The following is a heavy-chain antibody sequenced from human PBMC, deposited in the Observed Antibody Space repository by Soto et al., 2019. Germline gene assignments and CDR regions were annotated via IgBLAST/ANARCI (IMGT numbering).Heavy chain of an antibody. CDR3: AKPSNKISVAGTGFDY. V-gene: IGHV3-23*01. CDR1: GFTFSSYA. J-gene: IGHJ4*02. CDR2: ISGSGGST. D-gene: IGHD6-19*01. Sequence: EVQLLESGGGLVQPGGSLRLSCAASGFTFSSYAMSWVRQAPGKGLEWVSAISGSGGSTYYADSVKGRFTISRDNSKNTLYLQMNSLRAEDTAVYYCAKPSNKISVAGTGFDYWGQGTLVTVSS.